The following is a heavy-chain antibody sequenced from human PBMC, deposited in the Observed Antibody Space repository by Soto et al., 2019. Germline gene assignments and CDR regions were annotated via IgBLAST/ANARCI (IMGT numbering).Heavy chain of an antibody. CDR1: GFTFSSYA. D-gene: IGHD5-12*01. Sequence: GGSLRLSCAASGFTFSSYAMSWVRQAPGKGLEWVSAISGSGGSTYYADSVKGRFTISRDNSKNTLYLQMNSLRAEDTAVYYCAKGLVGRDGYNFYYYYGMDVWGQGTTVTVSS. J-gene: IGHJ6*02. CDR2: ISGSGGST. CDR3: AKGLVGRDGYNFYYYYGMDV. V-gene: IGHV3-23*01.